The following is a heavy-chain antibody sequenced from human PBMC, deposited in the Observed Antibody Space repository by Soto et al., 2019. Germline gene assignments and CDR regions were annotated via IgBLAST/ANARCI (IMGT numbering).Heavy chain of an antibody. V-gene: IGHV3-53*01. CDR1: GFTVGNNY. CDR2: IYSTGTT. CDR3: SKDGRGSGSHYNSFGY. D-gene: IGHD3-10*01. J-gene: IGHJ4*02. Sequence: EVQLVESGGGLIQPGGSLKLSCAASGFTVGNNYMSWVRQAPGKGLEWVSLIYSTGTTKYADSVKGRFTVSRDNAKNTLYLPMNRLRGEETAGFFCSKDGRGSGSHYNSFGYWGQGTLVTVSS.